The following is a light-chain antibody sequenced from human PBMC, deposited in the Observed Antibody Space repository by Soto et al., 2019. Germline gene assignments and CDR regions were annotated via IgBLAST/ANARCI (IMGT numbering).Light chain of an antibody. V-gene: IGKV3-20*01. CDR3: QQYGSPPIT. J-gene: IGKJ5*01. CDR2: GTS. Sequence: EIVLTQSPGTLSLSPGEIATLSFSASQSVSSTYLAWYQQQPGQAPRLLMSGTSNRATGTPDRFSGSGSGTDFTLTISRLEPEDFAVYYCQQYGSPPITFGQGTRLRL. CDR1: QSVSSTY.